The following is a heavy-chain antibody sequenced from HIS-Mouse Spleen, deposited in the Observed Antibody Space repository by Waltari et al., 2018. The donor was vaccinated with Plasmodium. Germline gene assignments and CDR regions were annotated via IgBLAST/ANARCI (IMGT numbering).Heavy chain of an antibody. Sequence: EVQLVETGGGLIQPGGSLRLSCAASGFTVSSNYMSWVRQAPGEGVEVVSVIYSGGSTYYADSVKGRFTISRDNSKNTLYLQMNSLRAEDTAVYYCARSRGYSYGYNYWGQGTLVTVSS. D-gene: IGHD5-18*01. J-gene: IGHJ4*02. CDR3: ARSRGYSYGYNY. V-gene: IGHV3-53*02. CDR2: IYSGGST. CDR1: GFTVSSNY.